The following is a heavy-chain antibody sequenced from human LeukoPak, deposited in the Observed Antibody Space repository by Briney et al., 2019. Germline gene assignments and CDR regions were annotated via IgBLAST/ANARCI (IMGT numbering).Heavy chain of an antibody. CDR2: TYYSGST. Sequence: KPSETLSLTCTVSGGSIINFYWSWIRQPPGKGLEWIGYTYYSGSTNYNPSLKSRVTISIDTSKNQYSLKLSAVAAADTAVYYCARDGGGGAAAYWGQGTLVTVSS. CDR1: GGSIINFY. J-gene: IGHJ4*02. CDR3: ARDGGGGAAAY. V-gene: IGHV4-59*01. D-gene: IGHD1-26*01.